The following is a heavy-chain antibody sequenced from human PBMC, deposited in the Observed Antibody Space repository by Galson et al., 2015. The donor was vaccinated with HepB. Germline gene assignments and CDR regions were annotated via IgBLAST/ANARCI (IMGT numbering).Heavy chain of an antibody. CDR2: IYSGGST. V-gene: IGHV3-66*01. Sequence: SLRLSCAASGFAVNSNYMSWVRQAPGKGLERVSFIYSGGSTNYADSVKGRFTISRDNSKNTLYLQMNSLRAEDTAVYYCARGATQALGYWGQGTLVTVSS. CDR1: GFAVNSNY. J-gene: IGHJ4*02. CDR3: ARGATQALGY. D-gene: IGHD7-27*01.